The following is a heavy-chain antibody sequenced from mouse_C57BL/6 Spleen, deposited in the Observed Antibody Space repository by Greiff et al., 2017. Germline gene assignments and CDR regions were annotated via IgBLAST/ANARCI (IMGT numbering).Heavy chain of an antibody. Sequence: QVQLQQSGAELARPGASVTLSCKASGYTFTSYGISWVKQRTGQGLEWIGEIYPRRGNTYYNEKFKGKATLTADKSSSTAYMELCSLTSEDSSVYFCARTTEPDWLAYWGQGTLVTVSA. D-gene: IGHD2-12*01. CDR2: IYPRRGNT. CDR1: GYTFTSYG. V-gene: IGHV1-81*01. J-gene: IGHJ3*01. CDR3: ARTTEPDWLAY.